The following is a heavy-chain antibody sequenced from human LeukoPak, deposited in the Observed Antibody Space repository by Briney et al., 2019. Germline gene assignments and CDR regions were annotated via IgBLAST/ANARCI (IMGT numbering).Heavy chain of an antibody. Sequence: TSETLSLTCTVSGYSISSGYYWGWIRQPPGKGLEWIGSIYHSGSTYYNPSLKSRVTISVDTSKNQFSLKLSSVTAADTAVYYCARAKVAATPWFDYWGQGTLVTVSS. CDR2: IYHSGST. CDR3: ARAKVAATPWFDY. CDR1: GYSISSGYY. J-gene: IGHJ4*02. V-gene: IGHV4-38-2*02. D-gene: IGHD2-15*01.